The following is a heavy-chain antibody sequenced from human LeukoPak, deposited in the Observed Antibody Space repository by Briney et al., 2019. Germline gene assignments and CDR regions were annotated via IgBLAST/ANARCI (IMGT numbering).Heavy chain of an antibody. D-gene: IGHD6-6*01. J-gene: IGHJ4*02. V-gene: IGHV3-7*01. CDR2: IKEDGSEK. Sequence: GGSLRLSCAASGFTFSRFWMSWVRQAPGKGLEWVANIKEDGSEKNYLDSVKGRFTVSRDNAKNSLYLQMNSLRAEDTAVYYCASGSEYSSSSYRPFDYWGQGTLVTVSS. CDR1: GFTFSRFW. CDR3: ASGSEYSSSSYRPFDY.